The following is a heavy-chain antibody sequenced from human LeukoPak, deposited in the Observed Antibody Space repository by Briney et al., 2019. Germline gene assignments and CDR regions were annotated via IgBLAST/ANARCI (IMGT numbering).Heavy chain of an antibody. V-gene: IGHV3-23*01. D-gene: IGHD1-7*01. CDR2: ISGSGGST. Sequence: AGGSLRLSCAASGFTFSSYAMSWVRQAPGKGLEWVSAISGSGGSTYYADSVKGRFTISRDNSKKTLYLQMNSLRAEDTAIFYCAKDVYNWNFYFDYWGQGTLVTVSS. CDR1: GFTFSSYA. J-gene: IGHJ4*02. CDR3: AKDVYNWNFYFDY.